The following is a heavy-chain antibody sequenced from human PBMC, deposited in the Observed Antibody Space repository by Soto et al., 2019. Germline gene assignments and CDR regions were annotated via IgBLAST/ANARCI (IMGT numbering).Heavy chain of an antibody. Sequence: EVQLLESGGGLVQPGGSLRLSCAASGFTFSSYAMSWVRQAPGKGLEWVSAISGSGGSTYYADSVKGRFTISRDNSKNTLYLQMNSLRAEDTAVYYCAKRNTSAMVRRNYYYYGMDVWGQGTTVTVSS. J-gene: IGHJ6*02. CDR3: AKRNTSAMVRRNYYYYGMDV. V-gene: IGHV3-23*01. CDR1: GFTFSSYA. CDR2: ISGSGGST. D-gene: IGHD5-18*01.